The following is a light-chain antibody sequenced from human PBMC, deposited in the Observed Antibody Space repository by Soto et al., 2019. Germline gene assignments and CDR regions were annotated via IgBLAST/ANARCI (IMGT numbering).Light chain of an antibody. Sequence: QSALTQPRSVSGSPGQSVTISCTGTSSDIGGYNYVSWYQQHPGKAPKLMIYDVSKRPSGVPDRFSGSKSGNTASLTISRLQAEDKADYHCYSYAGIYTFVFGTGTKLTVL. CDR3: YSYAGIYTFV. V-gene: IGLV2-11*01. J-gene: IGLJ1*01. CDR1: SSDIGGYNY. CDR2: DVS.